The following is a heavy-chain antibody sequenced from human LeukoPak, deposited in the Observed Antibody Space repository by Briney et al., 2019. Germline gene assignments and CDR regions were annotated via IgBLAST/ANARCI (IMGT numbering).Heavy chain of an antibody. CDR2: IYSGGST. Sequence: GGSLRLSCAASGFTFSSYAMHWVRQAPGKGLEWVAVIYSGGSTYYADSVKGRFTISRDNSKNTLYLQMNSLRAEDTAVYYCARLSFPTYWGQGTLVTVSS. CDR1: GFTFSSYA. V-gene: IGHV3-53*01. D-gene: IGHD2/OR15-2a*01. J-gene: IGHJ4*02. CDR3: ARLSFPTY.